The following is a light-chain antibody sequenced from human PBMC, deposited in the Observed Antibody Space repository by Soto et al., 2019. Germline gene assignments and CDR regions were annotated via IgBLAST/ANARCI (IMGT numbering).Light chain of an antibody. Sequence: IQMTQSPSSLSVSVGDRVTITCRASQSISTHLNWYQHKPGKAPNLLIHAASNLQTGVPSRFSGSGSGTDFTLTISSLQPEDFATYYCQQSYNAPRTFCQGTKVEI. CDR3: QQSYNAPRT. CDR2: AAS. V-gene: IGKV1-39*01. CDR1: QSISTH. J-gene: IGKJ2*01.